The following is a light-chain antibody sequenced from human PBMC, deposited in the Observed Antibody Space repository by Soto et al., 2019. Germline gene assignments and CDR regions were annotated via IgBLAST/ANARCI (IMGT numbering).Light chain of an antibody. CDR1: SSNIGAGYD. CDR2: GNS. CDR3: QSYDSSRSGPGV. Sequence: QSVLTQPPSVSGAPGQRVTISCTGSSSNIGAGYDVHWYQQLPGTAPKLLIYGNSNRPSGVPDRFSGSKSGTSASLAITGLQAEDEDDYYCQSYDSSRSGPGVFGGGTKLTVL. V-gene: IGLV1-40*01. J-gene: IGLJ3*02.